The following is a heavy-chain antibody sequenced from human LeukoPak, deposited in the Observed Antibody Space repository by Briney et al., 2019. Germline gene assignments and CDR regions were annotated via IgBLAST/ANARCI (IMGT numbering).Heavy chain of an antibody. Sequence: GESLKISCKGSGYTFTNNWIGWVRQMPGKGLEWMGIIYPGDSDTRYSPSFQGQVTISADKSISTTYLQWSSLKASDTAMYYCAGQITFGGVYYFDYWGQGTLVTVSS. CDR1: GYTFTNNW. J-gene: IGHJ4*02. V-gene: IGHV5-51*01. CDR2: IYPGDSDT. CDR3: AGQITFGGVYYFDY. D-gene: IGHD3-16*01.